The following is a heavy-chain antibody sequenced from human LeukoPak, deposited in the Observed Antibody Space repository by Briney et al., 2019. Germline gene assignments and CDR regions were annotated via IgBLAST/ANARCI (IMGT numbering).Heavy chain of an antibody. CDR3: ARDSGSGYDPYYFDY. J-gene: IGHJ4*02. D-gene: IGHD5-12*01. Sequence: GASVKVSCKASGGTFSSYAITWVRQAPGQGLEWMGGIIPIFGKAKYAQKVQGRVTMSTDESTSTAYMELSSLRSEDTAVYYCARDSGSGYDPYYFDYWGQGTLVTVSS. V-gene: IGHV1-69*05. CDR1: GGTFSSYA. CDR2: IIPIFGKA.